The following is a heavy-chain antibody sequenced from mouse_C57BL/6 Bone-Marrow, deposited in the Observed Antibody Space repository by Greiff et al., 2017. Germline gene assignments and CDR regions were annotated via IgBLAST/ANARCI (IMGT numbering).Heavy chain of an antibody. J-gene: IGHJ1*03. CDR3: ARGDDYDGYWYFDV. D-gene: IGHD2-4*01. CDR2: ISSGSSTI. V-gene: IGHV5-17*01. CDR1: GFTFSDYG. Sequence: EVHLVESGGGLVKPGGSLKLSCAASGFTFSDYGMHWVRQAPEKGLEWVAYISSGSSTIYYADTVKGRFTISRDNAKNTLFLQMTSLRSEDTAMYYCARGDDYDGYWYFDVWGTGTTVTVSS.